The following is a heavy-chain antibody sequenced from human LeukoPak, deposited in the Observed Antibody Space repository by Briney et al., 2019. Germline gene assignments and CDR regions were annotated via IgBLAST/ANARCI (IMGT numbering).Heavy chain of an antibody. Sequence: TGGSLRLSCAASGFTFSSYATSWVRQAPGKGLEWVSAISGSGGSTYYADSVKGRFTISRDNSENTLYLQMNSLRAEDTAVYYCAKEQLSMVVTRWGQGTLVTVSS. CDR2: ISGSGGST. V-gene: IGHV3-23*01. CDR3: AKEQLSMVVTR. CDR1: GFTFSSYA. J-gene: IGHJ4*02. D-gene: IGHD4-23*01.